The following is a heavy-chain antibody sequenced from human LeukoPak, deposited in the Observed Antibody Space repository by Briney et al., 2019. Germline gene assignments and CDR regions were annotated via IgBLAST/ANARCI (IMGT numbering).Heavy chain of an antibody. CDR1: GGSISSYY. CDR3: ARAYCSGGSCDLIDY. D-gene: IGHD2-15*01. V-gene: IGHV4-59*01. CDR2: IYYSGST. Sequence: SETLSLTCTVSGGSISSYYWSWIRQPPGKGLEWIGYIYYSGSTNYNPSLKSRVTISVDASKNQFSLKLSSVTAADTAVYYCARAYCSGGSCDLIDYWGQGTLVTVSS. J-gene: IGHJ4*02.